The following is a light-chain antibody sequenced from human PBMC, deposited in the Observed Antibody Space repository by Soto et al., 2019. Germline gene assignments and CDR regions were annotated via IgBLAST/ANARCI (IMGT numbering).Light chain of an antibody. J-gene: IGLJ2*01. Sequence: QLVLAQPPSASGTPGQRVTISCSGSYSNIGSNTVNWYQHLPGTAPKLLIFFNNQRPSGVPDRFSGSKSGTSASLAISGLQSEDEADYYCATWDDRLNGYVVFVGGTKLTVL. V-gene: IGLV1-44*01. CDR2: FNN. CDR3: ATWDDRLNGYVV. CDR1: YSNIGSNT.